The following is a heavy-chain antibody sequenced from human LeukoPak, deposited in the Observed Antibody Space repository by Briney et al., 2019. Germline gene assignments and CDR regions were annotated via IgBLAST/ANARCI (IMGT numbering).Heavy chain of an antibody. Sequence: GGSLRLSCAASGFTVSSTYMSWVRQAPGKGLEWVSVIYSGGSTYYADSVNGRFSISRDNSKNTLYLQMNSLRAEDTAVYYCGSLKNSGYIIEHWGQGTLVTVSS. V-gene: IGHV3-53*01. CDR2: IYSGGST. J-gene: IGHJ4*02. CDR1: GFTVSSTY. CDR3: GSLKNSGYIIEH. D-gene: IGHD3-22*01.